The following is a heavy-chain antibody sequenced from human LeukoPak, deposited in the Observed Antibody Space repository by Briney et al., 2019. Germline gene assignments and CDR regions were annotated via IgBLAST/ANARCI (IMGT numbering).Heavy chain of an antibody. D-gene: IGHD6-19*01. V-gene: IGHV3-53*05. CDR1: GFTVSSNY. CDR3: VKREYSSGWYYFDY. Sequence: GGSLRLSCAASGFTVSSNYMSWVRQAPGKGLEWVSVIYSGGSTYYADSVKGRFTISRDNSKNTLYLQMSSLRAEDTAVYYCVKREYSSGWYYFDYWGQGTLVTVSS. J-gene: IGHJ4*02. CDR2: IYSGGST.